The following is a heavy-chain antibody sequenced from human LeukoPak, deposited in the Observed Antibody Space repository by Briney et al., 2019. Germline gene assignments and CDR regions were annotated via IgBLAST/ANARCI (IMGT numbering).Heavy chain of an antibody. D-gene: IGHD5-18*01. Sequence: ASVKVSCKASGYTFTSYGISWVRQAPGQGLEWMGWISAYNGNANYAQKLQGRVTMTTDTSTSTAYMELRSLRSEDTAVYYCARSGARGYSYGYGFDYWGQGTLVTVSS. CDR2: ISAYNGNA. J-gene: IGHJ4*02. CDR1: GYTFTSYG. CDR3: ARSGARGYSYGYGFDY. V-gene: IGHV1-18*01.